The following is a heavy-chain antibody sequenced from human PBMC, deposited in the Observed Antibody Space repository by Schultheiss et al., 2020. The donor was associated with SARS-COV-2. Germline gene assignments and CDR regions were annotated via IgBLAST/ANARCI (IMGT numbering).Heavy chain of an antibody. CDR3: ARGYRSVWLLYENWFDP. J-gene: IGHJ5*02. D-gene: IGHD3-3*01. CDR1: GGSISSYY. CDR2: IYYSGSA. Sequence: SETLSLTCTVSGGSISSYYWSWIRQPPGKGLEWIGYIYYSGSANYNPSLKSRVFISVDTSKNQFSLKLSSVTAADTAVYYCARGYRSVWLLYENWFDPWGQGTLVTVSS. V-gene: IGHV4-59*01.